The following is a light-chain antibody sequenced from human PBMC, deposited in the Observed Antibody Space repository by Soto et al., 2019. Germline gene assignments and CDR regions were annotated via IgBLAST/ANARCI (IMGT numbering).Light chain of an antibody. V-gene: IGKV3-20*01. CDR1: QSVSNNY. Sequence: EIVLTQSPGTLSLSPGERATLSCRSSQSVSNNYLAWYQQKPGQAPRLXIYGASNRATGIPDRFRGSGSGTDFTLTISRLEPEDFAVYYCQQYNNWPPAFGQGTKVDI. J-gene: IGKJ1*01. CDR3: QQYNNWPPA. CDR2: GAS.